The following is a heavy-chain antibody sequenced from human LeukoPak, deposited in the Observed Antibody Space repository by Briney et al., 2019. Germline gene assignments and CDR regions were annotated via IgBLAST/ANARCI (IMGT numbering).Heavy chain of an antibody. CDR3: ARAPLQPSYPDAFDI. CDR2: ISAYNGNT. J-gene: IGHJ3*02. CDR1: GYTFTSYG. D-gene: IGHD1-26*01. V-gene: IGHV1-18*01. Sequence: ASVKVSCKASGYTFTSYGISWVRQAPGQGLEWMGWISAYNGNTNYAQKLQGRVTMTTDTSTSTAYMELRSLRSDDTAVYYCARAPLQPSYPDAFDIWGQGTMVTVSS.